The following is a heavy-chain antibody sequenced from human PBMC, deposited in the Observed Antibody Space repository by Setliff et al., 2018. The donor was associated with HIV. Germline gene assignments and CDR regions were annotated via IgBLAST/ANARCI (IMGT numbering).Heavy chain of an antibody. J-gene: IGHJ4*02. CDR1: GFTFSSYS. CDR2: ISYDGSTK. V-gene: IGHV3-30*18. D-gene: IGHD1-1*01. CDR3: AKSGTGIIYFDY. Sequence: GGSLRLSCAASGFTFSSYSMHWVRQAPGKGLEWVAVISYDGSTKYHADSVKGRFTISRDNAKNSLYLQMNSLRAEDTAVYYCAKSGTGIIYFDYWGQGTLVTVSS.